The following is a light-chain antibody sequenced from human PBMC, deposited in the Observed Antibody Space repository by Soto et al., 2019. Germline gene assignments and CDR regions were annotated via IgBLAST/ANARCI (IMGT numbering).Light chain of an antibody. V-gene: IGLV2-14*01. CDR2: DVS. Sequence: QSVLTQPASVSGSPGQSITISCTGTSRDVGGYNYVSWYQQHPGKAPKLMIYDVSNRPSGVSNRFSGSKSGNTASLTISGLRAEDEADYYCSSYTSSSTRVFGGGTKLTVL. J-gene: IGLJ2*01. CDR1: SRDVGGYNY. CDR3: SSYTSSSTRV.